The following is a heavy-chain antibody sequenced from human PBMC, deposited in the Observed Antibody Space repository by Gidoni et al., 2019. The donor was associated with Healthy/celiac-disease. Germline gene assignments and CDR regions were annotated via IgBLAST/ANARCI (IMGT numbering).Heavy chain of an antibody. CDR1: GFTFSSYA. V-gene: IGHV3-30-3*01. Sequence: QPGRSLRLSCAASGFTFSSYAMHWVRQAPGKGLEWVAVISYDGSNKYYADSVKGRFTISRDNSKNTLYLQMNSLRAEDTAVYYCARVGVEGSSDYWGQGTLVTVSS. J-gene: IGHJ4*02. CDR2: ISYDGSNK. CDR3: ARVGVEGSSDY. D-gene: IGHD1-26*01.